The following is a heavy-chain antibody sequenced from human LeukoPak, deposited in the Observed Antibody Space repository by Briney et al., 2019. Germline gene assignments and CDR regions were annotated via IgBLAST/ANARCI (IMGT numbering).Heavy chain of an antibody. CDR2: ISWNSGSI. CDR1: GFIFDDYA. V-gene: IGHV3-9*01. J-gene: IGHJ4*02. CDR3: ARATSGYPGRGFDY. D-gene: IGHD3-22*01. Sequence: GGSLRLSCAASGFIFDDYAMHWVRQVPEKGLEWVSGISWNSGSIGYADSVKGRFTISRDNAKNSLYPQMNSLRAEDTAFYYCARATSGYPGRGFDYWGQGTLVTVSS.